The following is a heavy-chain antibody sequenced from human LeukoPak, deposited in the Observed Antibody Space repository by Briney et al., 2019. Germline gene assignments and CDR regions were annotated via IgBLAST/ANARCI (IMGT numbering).Heavy chain of an antibody. D-gene: IGHD2-2*01. CDR1: GFTFSIYW. V-gene: IGHV3-7*01. CDR2: IKTDGSEK. J-gene: IGHJ4*02. CDR3: ARVFRSSTSYFDY. Sequence: GGSLRLSCEGSGFTFSIYWMGWVRQAPGKGLQWVANIKTDGSEKCYVDSVKGRFTISRDNAKNSLYLQMNSLRAEDTAVYYCARVFRSSTSYFDYWGQGTLVTVSS.